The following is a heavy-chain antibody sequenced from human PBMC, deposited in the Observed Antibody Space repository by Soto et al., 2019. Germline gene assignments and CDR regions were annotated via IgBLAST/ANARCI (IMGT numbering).Heavy chain of an antibody. CDR2: IIPIFGTA. CDR3: PPDSIGSSSSGLYQSRVT. V-gene: IGHV1-69*13. Sequence: SSGKVSWKDWGGTYSSYAISWVRQSPGQGLEWMGGIIPIFGTANYAQKFQGRVTITADESTSTAYMELSSLRSEDTAVYYCPPDSIGSSSSGLYQSRVTRGR. J-gene: IGHJ2*01. CDR1: GGTYSSYA. D-gene: IGHD6-19*01.